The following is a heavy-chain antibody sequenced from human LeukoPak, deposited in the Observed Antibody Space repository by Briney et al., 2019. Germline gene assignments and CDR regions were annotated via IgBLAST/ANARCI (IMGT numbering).Heavy chain of an antibody. D-gene: IGHD5-18*01. CDR2: IYPGDSDT. CDR1: GYSFTSYW. Sequence: GESLKISCKGSGYSFTSYWIGWVRQMPGKGLEWMGIIYPGDSDTRYSPSFQGQVTISADKSISTAYLQWSSLKASDTAMYYCASANWIQLWSDAFDIWGQGTMVTVSS. V-gene: IGHV5-51*01. CDR3: ASANWIQLWSDAFDI. J-gene: IGHJ3*02.